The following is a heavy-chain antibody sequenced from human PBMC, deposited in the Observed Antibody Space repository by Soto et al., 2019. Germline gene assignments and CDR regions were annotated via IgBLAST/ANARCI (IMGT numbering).Heavy chain of an antibody. CDR2: IYHSGST. V-gene: IGHV4-4*02. J-gene: IGHJ4*02. CDR1: GGSISSSNW. D-gene: IGHD2-8*01. CDR3: ARERDCTNGVCRLDY. Sequence: QVQLQESGPGLVKPSGTLSLTCAVSGGSISSSNWWSWVRQPPGKGLEWIGEIYHSGSTNYNPSLKSRVTISVDKSTNQFSLKLSSVTAADTAVYYCARERDCTNGVCRLDYWGQGTLVTVSS.